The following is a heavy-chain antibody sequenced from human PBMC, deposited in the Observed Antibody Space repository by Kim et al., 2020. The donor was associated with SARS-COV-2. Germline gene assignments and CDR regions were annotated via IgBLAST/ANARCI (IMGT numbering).Heavy chain of an antibody. V-gene: IGHV3-9*01. D-gene: IGHD3-22*01. CDR2: ISWNSGSI. CDR3: AKVAFFSYYDSSGYYRGAFDI. J-gene: IGHJ3*02. CDR1: GFTFDDYA. Sequence: GGSLRLSCAASGFTFDDYAMHWVRQAPGKGLEWVSGISWNSGSIGYADSVKGRFTISRDNAKNSLYLQMNSLRAEDTALYYCAKVAFFSYYDSSGYYRGAFDIWGQGTMVTVSS.